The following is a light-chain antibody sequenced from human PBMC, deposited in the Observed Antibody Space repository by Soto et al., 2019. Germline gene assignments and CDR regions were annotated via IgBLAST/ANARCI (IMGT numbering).Light chain of an antibody. CDR2: GAS. CDR1: QIGSSN. Sequence: ELVLTQAPASLSLSSGAIATLSCSSSQIGSSNLAWYQQKPGQAPRLLIYGASTRATGIPARFSGSGSGTDFTLTISSLEPEDFAVYYCQQSSNWPPINCGKGTRLEIK. V-gene: IGKV3-11*01. CDR3: QQSSNWPPIN. J-gene: IGKJ5*01.